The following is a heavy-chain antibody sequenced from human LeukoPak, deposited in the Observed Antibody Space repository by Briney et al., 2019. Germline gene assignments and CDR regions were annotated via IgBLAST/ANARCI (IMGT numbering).Heavy chain of an antibody. CDR1: GYSFTSYW. Sequence: GESLKISCKGSGYSFTSYWIGWVRQMPGKGLEWMGIIYPGDSDTRYSPSFQGQVTISADKSVRTAYLQWSSLKVSDTAMYYCARPNITSYYDSRGYDAFDVWGQGTMVTVSS. V-gene: IGHV5-51*01. CDR3: ARPNITSYYDSRGYDAFDV. CDR2: IYPGDSDT. J-gene: IGHJ3*01. D-gene: IGHD3-22*01.